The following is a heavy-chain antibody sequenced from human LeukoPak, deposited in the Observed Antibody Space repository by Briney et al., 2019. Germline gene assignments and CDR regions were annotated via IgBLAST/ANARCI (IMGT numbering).Heavy chain of an antibody. J-gene: IGHJ4*02. V-gene: IGHV3-66*01. Sequence: PGGSLRLSCAASGSSGTTNYMSWVRQAPGKGLEFVSIVYGGDTTVYADSVKGRFTISRDTSKNTLYLQMNSLRAEDTAVYYCARDLDYYGSCDWGQGTLVTVSS. CDR3: ARDLDYYGSCD. CDR1: GSSGTTNY. D-gene: IGHD3-10*01. CDR2: VYGGDTT.